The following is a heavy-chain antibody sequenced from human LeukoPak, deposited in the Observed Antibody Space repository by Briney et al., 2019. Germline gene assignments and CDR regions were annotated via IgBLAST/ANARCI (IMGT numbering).Heavy chain of an antibody. D-gene: IGHD3-16*01. CDR1: GGTFSSYA. J-gene: IGHJ6*03. CDR3: ARVSVGGYYMDV. V-gene: IGHV1-2*02. CDR2: INHKSGGT. Sequence: ASVKVSCKACGGTFSSYAISWLRQPPAQGLEGMGWINHKSGGTNQAEKPQGTVTMTSDTVHSPAYLELNMLRLDDTGVDFRARVSVGGYYMDVWGKGTAVTISS.